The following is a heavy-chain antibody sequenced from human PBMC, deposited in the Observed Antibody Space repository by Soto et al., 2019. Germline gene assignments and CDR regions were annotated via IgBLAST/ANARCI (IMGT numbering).Heavy chain of an antibody. CDR3: ARYCSGGSCYSVLSYYYYGMDV. CDR2: IIPIFGTA. Sequence: SXKVSFKASGGTXTSYAISLVRQAPGQGLEWIGGIIPIFGTANYAQKFQGRVTITADESTSTAYMELRSLRSEDTAVYYCARYCSGGSCYSVLSYYYYGMDVWGQGTTVTVSS. CDR1: GGTXTSYA. D-gene: IGHD2-15*01. V-gene: IGHV1-69*13. J-gene: IGHJ6*02.